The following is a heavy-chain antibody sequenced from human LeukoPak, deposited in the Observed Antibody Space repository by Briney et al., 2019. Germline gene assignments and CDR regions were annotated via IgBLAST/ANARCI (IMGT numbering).Heavy chain of an antibody. V-gene: IGHV3-7*03. J-gene: IGHJ4*02. CDR1: GFTFSSHW. Sequence: PGGSLRLSCAASGFTFSSHWMNWVRQAPGKGLEWVANIKQDGSEKYYVDSVKGRFTISRDNAKNSLYLQMNSLRAEDMALYYCAKGTGDYWGQGTLVTVSS. D-gene: IGHD1-14*01. CDR3: AKGTGDY. CDR2: IKQDGSEK.